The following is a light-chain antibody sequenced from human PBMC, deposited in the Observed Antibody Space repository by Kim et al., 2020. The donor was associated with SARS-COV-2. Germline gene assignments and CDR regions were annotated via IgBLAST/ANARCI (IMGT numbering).Light chain of an antibody. Sequence: REGTTPSCRVSPSVVRTYLSPCHQKPGRGPTVPTYDASTRAPDTPDRFSGGGSGTDFTLTISRLEPEDFAVYYCHQYVNSPRTFAQGTKMGIK. CDR2: DAS. J-gene: IGKJ1*01. V-gene: IGKV3-20*01. CDR1: PSVVRTY. CDR3: HQYVNSPRT.